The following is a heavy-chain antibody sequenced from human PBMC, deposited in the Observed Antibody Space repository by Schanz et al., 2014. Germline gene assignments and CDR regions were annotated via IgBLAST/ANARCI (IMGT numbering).Heavy chain of an antibody. V-gene: IGHV3-48*01. J-gene: IGHJ6*03. CDR2: IRSSSTPI. CDR1: GFTFSSYS. Sequence: EVQLVESGGGLVQPGGSLRLSCTASGFTFSSYSMNWVRQAPGKGPEWVSYIRSSSTPIYYADSVKGRFTISGDSSKYTVYLQMNSLRADDTAVYYCAKGPYYYYYMDVWGNGTTVTVSS. CDR3: AKGPYYYYYMDV.